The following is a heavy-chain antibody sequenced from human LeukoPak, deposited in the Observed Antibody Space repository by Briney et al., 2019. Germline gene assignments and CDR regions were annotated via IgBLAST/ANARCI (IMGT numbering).Heavy chain of an antibody. CDR3: ARDSAWFGEPYYFDY. D-gene: IGHD3-10*01. J-gene: IGHJ4*02. CDR1: GFTFSDYY. Sequence: GGSLRLSCAAFGFTFSDYYMSWIRQAPGKGLEWVSYISSSGSTIYYADSVKGRFTISRDNAKNSLYLQMNSLRAEDTAVYYCARDSAWFGEPYYFDYWGQGTLVTVSS. V-gene: IGHV3-11*01. CDR2: ISSSGSTI.